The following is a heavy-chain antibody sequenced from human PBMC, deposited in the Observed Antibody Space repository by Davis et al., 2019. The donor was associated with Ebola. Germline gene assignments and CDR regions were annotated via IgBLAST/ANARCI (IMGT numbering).Heavy chain of an antibody. CDR2: VIGDGNT. CDR1: GFTFSHYW. CDR3: ARGVNRACFDD. D-gene: IGHD3-10*01. Sequence: HTGGSLRLSCVGSGFTFSHYWMHWVRQAPGRGLVWVARVIGDGNTFYADSVKDRVTISRDNAKSTLYLQMSSLRVEDTAVYYCARGVNRACFDDWGQGTLVTVSS. V-gene: IGHV3-74*01. J-gene: IGHJ4*02.